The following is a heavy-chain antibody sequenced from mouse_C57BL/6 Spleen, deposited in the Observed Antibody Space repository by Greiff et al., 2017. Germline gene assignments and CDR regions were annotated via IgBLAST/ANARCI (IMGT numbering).Heavy chain of an antibody. CDR2: IDPSDSET. Sequence: QVQLQQPGAELVRPGSSVKLSCKASGYTFTSYWMHWVKQRPIQGLEWIGNIDPSDSETHYNQKFKDKATLTVDKSSSTAYMQLSSLTSEDSAVYDCAREGITTVVAEDWFAYGGQGTLVTVSA. J-gene: IGHJ3*01. V-gene: IGHV1-52*01. D-gene: IGHD1-1*01. CDR1: GYTFTSYW. CDR3: AREGITTVVAEDWFAY.